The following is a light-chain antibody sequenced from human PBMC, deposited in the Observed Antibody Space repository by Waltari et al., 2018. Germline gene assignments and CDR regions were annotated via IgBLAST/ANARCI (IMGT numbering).Light chain of an antibody. CDR3: SSYAGGSSLM. Sequence: QSALTQPPPASGSPGQSITISCTGISTDVEGSDPVFCYQQHPGKAPKLWIYEVTQRPSGVPDRFSGSKSDNTASLAVSGLQAEDEADYYCSSYAGGSSLMFGGGTKLTVL. CDR1: STDVEGSDP. J-gene: IGLJ3*02. V-gene: IGLV2-8*01. CDR2: EVT.